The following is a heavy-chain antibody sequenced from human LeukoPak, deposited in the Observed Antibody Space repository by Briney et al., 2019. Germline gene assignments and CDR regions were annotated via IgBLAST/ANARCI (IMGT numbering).Heavy chain of an antibody. Sequence: GGSLRLSCAASGFTFRSYAMSWVRQAPGKGLEWVSAISGSGGSTYYADSVNGRFTISRYNSKNTLYLQMNSLRVEDTAVYYCAKPPYGRDGYNSFDYWGQGTPVTVSS. D-gene: IGHD5-24*01. CDR3: AKPPYGRDGYNSFDY. CDR1: GFTFRSYA. CDR2: ISGSGGST. V-gene: IGHV3-23*01. J-gene: IGHJ4*02.